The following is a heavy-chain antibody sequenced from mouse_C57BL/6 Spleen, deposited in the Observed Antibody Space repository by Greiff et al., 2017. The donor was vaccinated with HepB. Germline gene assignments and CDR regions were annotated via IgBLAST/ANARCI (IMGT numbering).Heavy chain of an antibody. CDR2: ISYSGST. J-gene: IGHJ1*03. V-gene: IGHV3-1*01. CDR1: GYSITSGYD. CDR3: ARVPSYGHWYFDV. D-gene: IGHD1-1*01. Sequence: VQLQQSGPGMVKPSQSLSLTCTVTGYSITSGYDWHWIRHFPGNKLEWMGYISYSGSTNYNPSLKSRISITHDTSKNHFFLKLNSVTTEDTATYYCARVPSYGHWYFDVWGTGTTVTVSS.